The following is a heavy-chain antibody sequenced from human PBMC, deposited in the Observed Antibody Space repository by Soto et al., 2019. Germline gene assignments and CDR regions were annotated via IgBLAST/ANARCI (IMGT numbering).Heavy chain of an antibody. D-gene: IGHD6-13*01. CDR3: AKYASGSGCLFDY. Sequence: GGSLRLSCAASGFMFSNYAMSWVRQAPGKGLEWVSTMSGSGGTTYYADSVKGRFTISRDNSKNTLYLQMNSLRAEDTAVYFCAKYASGSGCLFDYWGQGALVTVSS. V-gene: IGHV3-23*01. J-gene: IGHJ4*02. CDR1: GFMFSNYA. CDR2: MSGSGGTT.